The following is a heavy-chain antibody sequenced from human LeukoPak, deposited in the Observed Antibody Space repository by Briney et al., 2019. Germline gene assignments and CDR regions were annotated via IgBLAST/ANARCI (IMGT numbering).Heavy chain of an antibody. V-gene: IGHV4-38-2*02. CDR1: GYSISSGYY. D-gene: IGHD7-27*01. CDR2: IYHSGST. J-gene: IGHJ4*02. CDR3: ASLTGDRDY. Sequence: SETLSLTCTVSGYSISSGYYWGWIRQPPGKGLEWIGSIYHSGSTYYNPSLKSRVTISVDTSKNQFSLKLSSVTAADMAVYYCASLTGDRDYWGQGTLVTVSS.